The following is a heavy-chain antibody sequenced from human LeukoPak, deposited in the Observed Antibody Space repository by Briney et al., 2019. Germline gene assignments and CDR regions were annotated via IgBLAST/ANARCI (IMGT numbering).Heavy chain of an antibody. J-gene: IGHJ4*02. CDR2: IIPILGIA. D-gene: IGHD3-9*01. CDR1: GGTFSSYA. CDR3: ARGYILTGYYRGYFDY. V-gene: IGHV1-69*04. Sequence: SVKLSCKASGGTFSSYAISWVRQAPGQGLEWMGRIIPILGIANYAQKFQGRVTITADKSTSTAYMELSSLRSEDTAVYYCARGYILTGYYRGYFDYWGQGTLVTVSS.